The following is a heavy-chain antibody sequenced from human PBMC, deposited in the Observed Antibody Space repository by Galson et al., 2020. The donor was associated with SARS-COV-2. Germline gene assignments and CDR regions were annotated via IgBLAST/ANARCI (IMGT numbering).Heavy chain of an antibody. J-gene: IGHJ3*02. CDR2: ISGSGDST. D-gene: IGHD1-26*01. Sequence: GGPLRLSCGAFGLTFSFYAMSWVRQAPGKGLEWVSAISGSGDSTYYADSVKGRFTISRDNSKNTLFLQMNSLRAEDTAVYYCAKDKRDLLDAFDIWGQGTMVTVSS. V-gene: IGHV3-23*01. CDR1: GLTFSFYA. CDR3: AKDKRDLLDAFDI.